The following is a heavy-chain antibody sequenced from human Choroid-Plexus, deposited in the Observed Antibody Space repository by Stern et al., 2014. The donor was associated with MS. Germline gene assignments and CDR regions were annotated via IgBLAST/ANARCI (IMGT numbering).Heavy chain of an antibody. D-gene: IGHD2/OR15-2a*01. Sequence: VHLVESGGGVVQPGRPLRLSCVASGFTFGSCAMHWVRQAPGKGLACVAGVSYDGSNKYYADSVKGRFTISRDNSQNTLYMQMSSLRPEDTAVYYCAKDRQYLTYFFDHWGQGSLVTVSS. CDR3: AKDRQYLTYFFDH. CDR2: VSYDGSNK. V-gene: IGHV3-30*18. J-gene: IGHJ5*02. CDR1: GFTFGSCA.